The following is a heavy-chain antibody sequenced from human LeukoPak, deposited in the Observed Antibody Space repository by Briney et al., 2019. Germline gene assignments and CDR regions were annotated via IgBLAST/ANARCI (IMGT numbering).Heavy chain of an antibody. D-gene: IGHD3-10*01. CDR3: VRDYLGSAFDI. CDR1: AFSLSAYN. CDR2: ISYTGTYI. V-gene: IGHV3-21*04. Sequence: GGSLRLSCAASAFSLSAYNMNWVRQAPGKGLEWVSSISYTGTYIYYADSVKGRFTISRDNAQNSLYLQMNSLRAEDTAIYYCVRDYLGSAFDIWGQGTMVTVSS. J-gene: IGHJ3*02.